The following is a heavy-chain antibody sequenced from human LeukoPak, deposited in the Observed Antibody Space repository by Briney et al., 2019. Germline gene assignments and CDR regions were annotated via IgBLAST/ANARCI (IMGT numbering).Heavy chain of an antibody. V-gene: IGHV1-18*01. CDR3: ATTQAADAFDI. Sequence: ASVKVSCKASGYTFTSYGISWVRQAPGQGLEWMGWISAYNGNTNYAQKFQGRVTITRDRSMSTAYMELSSLRSEDTAMYYCATTQAADAFDIWGQGTMVTVSS. D-gene: IGHD1/OR15-1a*01. CDR2: ISAYNGNT. J-gene: IGHJ3*02. CDR1: GYTFTSYG.